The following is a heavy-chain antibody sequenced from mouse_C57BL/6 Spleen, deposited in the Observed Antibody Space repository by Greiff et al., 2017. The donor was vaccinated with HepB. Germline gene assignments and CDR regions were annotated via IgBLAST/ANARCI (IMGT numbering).Heavy chain of an antibody. Sequence: QVQLQQSGPELVKPGASVKISCKASGYAFSSSWMNWVKQRPGKGLEWIGRIYPGNGDTNYNGKFKGKATLTADKSSSTAYMQLSSLTSEDSAVYFCAWSYVDPGGYFDYWGQGTTLTVSS. CDR3: AWSYVDPGGYFDY. CDR2: IYPGNGDT. V-gene: IGHV1-82*01. CDR1: GYAFSSSW. D-gene: IGHD1-1*01. J-gene: IGHJ2*01.